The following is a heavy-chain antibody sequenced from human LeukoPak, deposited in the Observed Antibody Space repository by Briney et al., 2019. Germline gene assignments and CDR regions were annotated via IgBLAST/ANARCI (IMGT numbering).Heavy chain of an antibody. J-gene: IGHJ4*02. Sequence: GGSLRLSCAASGFTFSGYWMTWVRQAPGKGLEWVANIKQDGSEKYYVDSVKGRFTISRDNAKNSLYLQMNSLRAEDTALYYCAKGWELQGHFDYWGQGTLVTVSS. CDR2: IKQDGSEK. D-gene: IGHD1-26*01. CDR1: GFTFSGYW. V-gene: IGHV3-7*03. CDR3: AKGWELQGHFDY.